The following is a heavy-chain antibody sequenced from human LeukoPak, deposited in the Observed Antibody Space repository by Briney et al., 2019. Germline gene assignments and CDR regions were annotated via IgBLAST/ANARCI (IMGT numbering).Heavy chain of an antibody. V-gene: IGHV2-5*01. CDR1: GFSLSTTGVS. Sequence: SGPTLVKPTQTLTLTCTFSGFSLSTTGVSVGWIRQPPGKALEWLALIYWNDDKRYSPSLKSRLTITRDTSKNQVVLIMTNMDPVDTATYYCVHTTTANWYFDLWGRGTLVTVSS. J-gene: IGHJ2*01. CDR3: VHTTTANWYFDL. D-gene: IGHD1-14*01. CDR2: IYWNDDK.